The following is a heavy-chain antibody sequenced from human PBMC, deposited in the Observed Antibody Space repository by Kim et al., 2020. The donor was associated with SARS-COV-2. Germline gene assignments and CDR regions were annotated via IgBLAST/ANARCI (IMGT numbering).Heavy chain of an antibody. V-gene: IGHV4-39*01. D-gene: IGHD3-22*01. Sequence: SETLSLTCTVSGGSISSSSYYWGWIRQPPGKGLEWIGSIYYSGSTYYNTSLKSRVTISVDTSKNQFSLKLSSVTAADTAVYYCARLPYYYDSSEAFDIWGQGTMVTVSS. CDR1: GGSISSSSYY. CDR2: IYYSGST. J-gene: IGHJ3*02. CDR3: ARLPYYYDSSEAFDI.